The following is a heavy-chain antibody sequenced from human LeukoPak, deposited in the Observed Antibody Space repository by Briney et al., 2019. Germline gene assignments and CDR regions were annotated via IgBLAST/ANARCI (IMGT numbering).Heavy chain of an antibody. Sequence: SETLSLTCAVYGGSFSGYYWSWIRQPPGKGLEWIGEINHSGSTNYNPSLKSRVTISVDTSKNQFSLKLSSVTAADTAVYYCARRGGSGSPLYYYYYMDVWGKGTTVTISS. J-gene: IGHJ6*03. CDR3: ARRGGSGSPLYYYYYMDV. CDR1: GGSFSGYY. CDR2: INHSGST. D-gene: IGHD3-10*01. V-gene: IGHV4-34*01.